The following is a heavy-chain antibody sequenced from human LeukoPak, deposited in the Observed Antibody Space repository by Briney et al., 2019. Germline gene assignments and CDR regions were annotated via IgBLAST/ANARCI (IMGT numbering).Heavy chain of an antibody. J-gene: IGHJ4*02. V-gene: IGHV3-23*01. CDR1: RFTFSNYA. CDR2: FSGSDDRT. CDR3: AKSRSASSYGSLDF. Sequence: GGSLRLSCAASRFTFSNYAMTWVRQAPRKGLEWVSSFSGSDDRTFYADSVQGRFTISRDNFKSTLYLQMNSLRAEDTAVYYCAKSRSASSYGSLDFWGQGTLVTVSS. D-gene: IGHD2-2*01.